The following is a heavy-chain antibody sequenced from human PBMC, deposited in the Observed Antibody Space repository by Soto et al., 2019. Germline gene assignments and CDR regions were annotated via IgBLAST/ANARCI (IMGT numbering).Heavy chain of an antibody. CDR3: ARGHRNKWLVQSYYNYFGMDV. J-gene: IGHJ6*02. CDR1: GGSFSGYY. Sequence: ASETLSLTCAVYGGSFSGYYWSWIRQPPGKGLEWIGEINHSGSTNYNPSLKSRVTISVDTSKNQFSLKLSSVTAADTAVYYCARGHRNKWLVQSYYNYFGMDVWGQGTTVT. CDR2: INHSGST. D-gene: IGHD6-19*01. V-gene: IGHV4-34*01.